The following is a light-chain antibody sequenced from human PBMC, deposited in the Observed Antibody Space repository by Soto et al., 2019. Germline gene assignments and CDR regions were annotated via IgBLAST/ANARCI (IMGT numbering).Light chain of an antibody. Sequence: DLQMTQSPSSLSASVGDRVTITCRASQSISNWAACYQKKPRKAPNLLIYDASTSESGVPSSFSGGAFGTDSTLTISSLQPDDFATYYCKQYSSYSTCGQGTKVDIK. V-gene: IGKV1-5*01. J-gene: IGKJ1*01. CDR3: KQYSSYST. CDR1: QSISNW. CDR2: DAS.